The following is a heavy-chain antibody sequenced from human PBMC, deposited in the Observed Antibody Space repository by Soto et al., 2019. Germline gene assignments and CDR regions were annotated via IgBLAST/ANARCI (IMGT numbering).Heavy chain of an antibody. D-gene: IGHD1-26*01. J-gene: IGHJ3*02. CDR2: INHSGST. V-gene: IGHV4-34*01. CDR3: ARGSGRI. CDR1: GGSFSGYY. Sequence: QVQLQQWGAGLLKPSETLSLTCAVYGGSFSGYYWSWIRQPPGKGLEWIGEINHSGSTNYNPSLKDRXXISVDTSKNQFSLKLSSVTAADTAVYYCARGSGRIWGQGTMVTVSS.